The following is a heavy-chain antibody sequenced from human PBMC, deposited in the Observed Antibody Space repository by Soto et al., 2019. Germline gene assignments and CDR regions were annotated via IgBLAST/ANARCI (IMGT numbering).Heavy chain of an antibody. J-gene: IGHJ4*02. CDR1: GGSISSYY. Sequence: PSETLSLTCTVSGGSISSYYWSWIRQPPGKGLEWIGYIYYSGTTNYNPSLKSRVTISVDTSKIQFSLKLTSVTAADTAVYYCARESYGVDIDYWGQGTLVTVSS. CDR3: ARESYGVDIDY. D-gene: IGHD3-16*01. V-gene: IGHV4-59*01. CDR2: IYYSGTT.